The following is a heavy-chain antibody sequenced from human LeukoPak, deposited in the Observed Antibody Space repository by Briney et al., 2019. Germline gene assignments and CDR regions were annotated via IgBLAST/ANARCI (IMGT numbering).Heavy chain of an antibody. CDR3: AKDTSYGSGPSHGMDV. Sequence: GGSLRLSCTASGFTFRTYAMNWVRQAPGKGLEWVSSIGGSSTSLYYADSVKGRFTISRDNAKNSLYLQMNSLRAEDTALYYCAKDTSYGSGPSHGMDVWGQGTTVTVSS. CDR2: IGGSSTSL. V-gene: IGHV3-21*04. J-gene: IGHJ6*02. D-gene: IGHD3-10*01. CDR1: GFTFRTYA.